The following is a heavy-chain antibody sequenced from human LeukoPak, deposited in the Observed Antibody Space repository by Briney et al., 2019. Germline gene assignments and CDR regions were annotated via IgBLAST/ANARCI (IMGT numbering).Heavy chain of an antibody. CDR1: GGSISTYY. Sequence: PSETLSLTCTVSGGSISTYYWSWIRQPPGKGLEWIGYMYYSGSTNYNPSLKSRVTISVDTSKNQFSLKLRSVTAADTAVYYCARVTGYVIEDYFDYWGQGTLVTVSS. V-gene: IGHV4-59*01. CDR3: ARVTGYVIEDYFDY. D-gene: IGHD3-22*01. CDR2: MYYSGST. J-gene: IGHJ4*02.